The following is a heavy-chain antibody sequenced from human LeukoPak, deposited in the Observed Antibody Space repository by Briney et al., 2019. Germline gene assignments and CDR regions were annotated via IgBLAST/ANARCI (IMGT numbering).Heavy chain of an antibody. D-gene: IGHD4-17*01. J-gene: IGHJ4*02. Sequence: SETLSLTCTIAGGSISSGSYSWSWIRQPAEKGLEWIGRIYTSGSTNYKPSLKSRVTISLDTSKNQFSLKLNSVTAADTAVYYCAREGRHTDYDYYHFDYWGQGTLVTVSS. V-gene: IGHV4-61*02. CDR1: GGSISSGSYS. CDR2: IYTSGST. CDR3: AREGRHTDYDYYHFDY.